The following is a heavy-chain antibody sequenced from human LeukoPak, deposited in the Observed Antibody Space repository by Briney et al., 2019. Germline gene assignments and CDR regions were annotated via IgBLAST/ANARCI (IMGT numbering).Heavy chain of an antibody. CDR1: GFTFSSYA. D-gene: IGHD2-8*01. J-gene: IGHJ4*02. V-gene: IGHV3-23*01. CDR2: ISGSGGST. CDR3: ARDIVLMVYASRSFTAGNFFDY. Sequence: QAGGSLRLSCAASGFTFSSYAMSWVRQAPGKGLEWVSAISGSGGSTYYADSVKGRFTISRDNSKNTLYLQMNSLRAEDTAVYYCARDIVLMVYASRSFTAGNFFDYWGQGTLVIVSS.